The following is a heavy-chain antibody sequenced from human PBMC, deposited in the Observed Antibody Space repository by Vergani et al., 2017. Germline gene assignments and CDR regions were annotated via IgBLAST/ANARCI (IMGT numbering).Heavy chain of an antibody. J-gene: IGHJ6*02. CDR2: IKQDGSEK. Sequence: EVQLVESGGGLVQPGGSLRLSCAASGFTSSSYWMSWVRQAPGKGLEWEANIKQDGSEKYYVDSVKGRFTISRDNAKNSLYLQMNSLRAEDTAVYYCARDWDTAMVTDYYYYGMDVWGQGTTVTVSS. CDR3: ARDWDTAMVTDYYYYGMDV. V-gene: IGHV3-7*01. D-gene: IGHD5-18*01. CDR1: GFTSSSYW.